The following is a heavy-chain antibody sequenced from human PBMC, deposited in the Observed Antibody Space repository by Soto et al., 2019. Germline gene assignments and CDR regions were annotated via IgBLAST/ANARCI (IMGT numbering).Heavy chain of an antibody. D-gene: IGHD2-15*01. CDR2: ISYDGSNK. V-gene: IGHV3-30*03. CDR1: GFTFSSYG. CDR3: AGYCSGGSCYSFDY. Sequence: QVQLVESGGGVVQPGRYLRLSCAASGFTFSSYGMHWVRQAPGKGLEWVAVISYDGSNKYYADSVKGRFTISRDNSKNTLYLQMNSLRAEDTAVYYCAGYCSGGSCYSFDYWGQGTLVTVSS. J-gene: IGHJ4*02.